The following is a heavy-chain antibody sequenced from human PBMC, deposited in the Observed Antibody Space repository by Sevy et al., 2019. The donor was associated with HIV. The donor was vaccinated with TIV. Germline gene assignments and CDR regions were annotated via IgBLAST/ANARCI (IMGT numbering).Heavy chain of an antibody. D-gene: IGHD6-13*01. CDR3: ARDWGSSWSCNYVMDV. V-gene: IGHV3-30*04. CDR1: GFTFSSYA. J-gene: IGHJ6*04. CDR2: ISFDGSNK. Sequence: GRSLRLSCAASGFTFSSYAMHWVRQAPGKGLEWVAVISFDGSNKYYADSVKGQFTISRDNSKNTLYLQMNSLRAEDTAVYSCARDWGSSWSCNYVMDVWGKGPTVPASS.